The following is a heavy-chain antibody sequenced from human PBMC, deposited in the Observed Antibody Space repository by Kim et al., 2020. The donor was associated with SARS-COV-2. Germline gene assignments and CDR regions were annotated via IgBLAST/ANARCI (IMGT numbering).Heavy chain of an antibody. V-gene: IGHV6-1*01. CDR3: ARIGGLVRY. Sequence: SQTLSLTCVISGDSVSSTSAIWLWIRQSPSRGLEWLGRTYYRSKWSSDYAVSVRGRITISPDTSMNQFSLQLNSVTPDDTAVYYCARIGGLVRYWGQGTLVTVSS. J-gene: IGHJ4*02. CDR1: GDSVSSTSAI. D-gene: IGHD2-8*01. CDR2: TYYRSKWSS.